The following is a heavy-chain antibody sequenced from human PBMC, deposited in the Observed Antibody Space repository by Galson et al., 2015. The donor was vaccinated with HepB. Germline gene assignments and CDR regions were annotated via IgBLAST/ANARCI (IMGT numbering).Heavy chain of an antibody. V-gene: IGHV3-23*01. CDR3: AKDYGDCNNGLCYAIPLDY. Sequence: SLRLSCAASGSPLRRFAVSWVRQAPGKGLEWVSGITDIDTTYYADSVKGRFTISRDISRSTVYLQMNSLRAEDTAVYYCAKDYGDCNNGLCYAIPLDYWGQGTLVTVSP. J-gene: IGHJ4*02. CDR1: GSPLRRFA. D-gene: IGHD2-8*01. CDR2: ITDIDTT.